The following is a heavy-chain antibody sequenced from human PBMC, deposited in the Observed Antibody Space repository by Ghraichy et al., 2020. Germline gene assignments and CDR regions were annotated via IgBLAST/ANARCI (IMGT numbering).Heavy chain of an antibody. CDR3: AKTGDSGWFYDY. CDR2: ITWNSAST. CDR1: GFTFSGYA. J-gene: IGHJ4*02. Sequence: GSLRLSCAASGFTFSGYAISWVRQAPGKGLEWVSTITWNSASTRYADSVKGRSTISRDNYKNAVYLQVTSLREDDTAVYFCAKTGDSGWFYDYWGRGTLVTVSS. D-gene: IGHD6-19*01. V-gene: IGHV3-23*01.